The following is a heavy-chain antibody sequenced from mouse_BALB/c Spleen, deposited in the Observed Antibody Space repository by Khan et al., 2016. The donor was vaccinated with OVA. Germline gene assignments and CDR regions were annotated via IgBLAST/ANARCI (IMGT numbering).Heavy chain of an antibody. Sequence: EVQLQESGPGLVKPSQSLSLTCTVTGYSITSDYAWNWIRQVPGNKLEWMGYISYSGWTSYTPSLKSRISITRDTSKNQLFLQLNSVTAEDTATYYCTGGRAYWGQGTLVTVSA. CDR1: GYSITSDYA. J-gene: IGHJ3*01. D-gene: IGHD3-3*01. CDR3: TGGRAY. CDR2: ISYSGWT. V-gene: IGHV3-2*02.